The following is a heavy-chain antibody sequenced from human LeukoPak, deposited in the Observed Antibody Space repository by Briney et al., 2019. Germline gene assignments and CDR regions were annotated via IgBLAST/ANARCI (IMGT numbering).Heavy chain of an antibody. J-gene: IGHJ5*02. D-gene: IGHD4/OR15-4a*01. CDR2: IYSGGDT. CDR3: ARDPPAVRTNTYA. Sequence: GGSLRLSCAPPGFTVSNNYMNWVRQAPGKGLEWVSLIYSGGDTHYADSVKGRFTISRDSSKNTLYLQMNSLRAEDTAVYYCARDPPAVRTNTYAWGQGTLVTVSS. V-gene: IGHV3-66*01. CDR1: GFTVSNNY.